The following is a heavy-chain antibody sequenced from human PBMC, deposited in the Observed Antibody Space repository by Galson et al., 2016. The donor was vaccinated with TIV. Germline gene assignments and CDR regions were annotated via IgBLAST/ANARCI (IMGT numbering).Heavy chain of an antibody. V-gene: IGHV1-69*06. D-gene: IGHD3-3*01. J-gene: IGHJ6*02. CDR2: IIPIFGTA. CDR3: ARNRITTLGGSLDV. Sequence: SVKVSCKAPGGTFSSYAISWVRQAPGQGLEWMGGIIPIFGTANYAQTFQGRGTIPADKSTSTAYMELSSLRSEDTAVYYCARNRITTLGGSLDVWGQGTTVTVSS. CDR1: GGTFSSYA.